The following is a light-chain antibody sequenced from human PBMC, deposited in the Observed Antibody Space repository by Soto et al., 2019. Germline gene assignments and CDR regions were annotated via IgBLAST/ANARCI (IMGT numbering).Light chain of an antibody. CDR1: QSVRSSF. V-gene: IGKV3-20*01. Sequence: ERGMTQSPSTLSVSPGERATLSSRAIQSVRSSFLAWYRQKPGQAPRLLIYGATSRATGIPDRFSGSGSGTDFTLTISRLEPEDFAVYYCQQYGTTPLYSFGQGTKVDIK. J-gene: IGKJ2*03. CDR2: GAT. CDR3: QQYGTTPLYS.